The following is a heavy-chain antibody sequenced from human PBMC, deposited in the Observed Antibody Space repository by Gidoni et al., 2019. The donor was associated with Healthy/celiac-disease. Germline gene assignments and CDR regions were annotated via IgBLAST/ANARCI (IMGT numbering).Heavy chain of an antibody. J-gene: IGHJ4*02. CDR1: GGSFSVYY. CDR3: ARTLAAMGRDFDY. D-gene: IGHD5-18*01. CDR2: INHSGRT. Sequence: QVQLQQWGAGLLKHSETLSLTCAVSGGSFSVYYWSCIRQPPGKGLEWIGEINHSGRTNYNPSLKSRVTISVDTSKNQFSLKLSSVTAADTAVYYCARTLAAMGRDFDYWGQGTLVTVSS. V-gene: IGHV4-34*01.